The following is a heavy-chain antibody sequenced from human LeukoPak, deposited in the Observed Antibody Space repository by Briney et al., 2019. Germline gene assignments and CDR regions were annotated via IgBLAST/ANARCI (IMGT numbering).Heavy chain of an antibody. CDR2: IKQDGSEK. J-gene: IGHJ4*02. V-gene: IGHV3-7*01. CDR1: GFTFSSYW. Sequence: GGSLRLSCAASGFTFSSYWMSWVRQAPGKGLEWVANIKQDGSEKYYVDSVKGRFTISRDNAKNSLYLQMNSLRAEDTAVYYCARASYYDSSGPSNYWGQGTLVTVSS. D-gene: IGHD3-22*01. CDR3: ARASYYDSSGPSNY.